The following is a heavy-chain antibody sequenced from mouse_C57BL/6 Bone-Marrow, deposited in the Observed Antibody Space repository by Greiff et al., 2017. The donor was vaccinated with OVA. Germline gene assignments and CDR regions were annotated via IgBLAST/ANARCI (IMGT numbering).Heavy chain of an antibody. J-gene: IGHJ2*01. V-gene: IGHV5-17*01. CDR2: ISSGSSTI. Sequence: EVKLVESGGGLVKPGGSLKLSCAASGFTFSDFGMHWVRQAPEKGLEWVAYISSGSSTIYYADTVKGRFTISRDNAKNTLFLQMTSLRSEDTAMYYCARRQLRLRYFDYWGQGTTLTVSS. CDR1: GFTFSDFG. D-gene: IGHD3-2*02. CDR3: ARRQLRLRYFDY.